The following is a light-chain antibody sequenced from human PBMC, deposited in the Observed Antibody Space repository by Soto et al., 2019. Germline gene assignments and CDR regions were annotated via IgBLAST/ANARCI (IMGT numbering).Light chain of an antibody. CDR2: AAS. CDR3: QQSSSTQWT. CDR1: KSISSY. Sequence: DIQMTQSPSSLSASVGDRVTITCRTSKSISSYLNWYQQKPGKAPKLLIYAASSLKSGVPSRFSGGGSGTHFTLSISSLQPEEFATYYCQQSSSTQWTFGLVTQVEI. V-gene: IGKV1-39*01. J-gene: IGKJ1*01.